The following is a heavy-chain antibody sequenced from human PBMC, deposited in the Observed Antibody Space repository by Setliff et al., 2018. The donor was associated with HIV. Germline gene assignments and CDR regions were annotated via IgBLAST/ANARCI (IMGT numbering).Heavy chain of an antibody. CDR1: GYSISSGYF. D-gene: IGHD3-10*01. Sequence: NPSETLSLTCNVSGYSISSGYFWGWIRQPPGKGLEWIGTIYHNGITYYNPSLKSRVTISVDTSKNHFSLKVRSVTAADTAVYYCARGRLETTDDWGQGMLVTVSS. CDR2: IYHNGIT. J-gene: IGHJ4*02. CDR3: ARGRLETTDD. V-gene: IGHV4-38-2*02.